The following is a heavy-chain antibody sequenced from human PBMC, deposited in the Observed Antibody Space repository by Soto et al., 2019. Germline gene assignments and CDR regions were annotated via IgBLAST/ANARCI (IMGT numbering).Heavy chain of an antibody. Sequence: PSETLSLTCAVCGGSFSGYYWSWIRQPPGKGLEWIGEINHSGSTNYNPSLKSRVTISVDTSKNQFSLKLSSVTAADTAVYYCARWKLFYYYGMDVWGQGTTVTVSS. D-gene: IGHD1-1*01. V-gene: IGHV4-34*01. J-gene: IGHJ6*02. CDR3: ARWKLFYYYGMDV. CDR2: INHSGST. CDR1: GGSFSGYY.